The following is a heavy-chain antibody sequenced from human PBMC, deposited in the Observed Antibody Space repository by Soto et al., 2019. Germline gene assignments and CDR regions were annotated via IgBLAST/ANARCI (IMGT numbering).Heavy chain of an antibody. CDR3: ARDLSIAARPGGFDI. CDR1: GFTFSSYG. CDR2: IWYDGSNK. J-gene: IGHJ3*02. Sequence: WGSLRLSCAASGFTFSSYGMHWVRQAPGKGLEWVAVIWYDGSNKYCADSVKGRFTISRDNSKKTLYLQMNSLRAEDTAVYYCARDLSIAARPGGFDIWGKGTMVTV. V-gene: IGHV3-33*01. D-gene: IGHD6-6*01.